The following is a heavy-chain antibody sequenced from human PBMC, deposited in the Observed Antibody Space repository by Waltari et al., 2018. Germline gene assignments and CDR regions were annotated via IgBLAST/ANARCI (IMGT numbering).Heavy chain of an antibody. V-gene: IGHV4-38-2*02. CDR1: GYSISSGYY. CDR2: IYHSGST. J-gene: IGHJ4*02. Sequence: QVQLQESGPGLVKPSETLSLTCTVSGYSISSGYYWGWIRQPPGKGLEWIGSIYHSGSTYYNPSLKSRVTISVDTSKNQFSLKLSSVTAADTAVYYCARVVPEYYFDYWGQGTLVTVSS. CDR3: ARVVPEYYFDY. D-gene: IGHD2-2*01.